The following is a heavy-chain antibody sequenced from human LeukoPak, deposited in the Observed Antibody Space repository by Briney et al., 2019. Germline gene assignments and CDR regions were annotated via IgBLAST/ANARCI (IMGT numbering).Heavy chain of an antibody. J-gene: IGHJ3*02. Sequence: GRSLRLSCAASGFTFSSYGVHWVRQAPGKGLEWVAVIWYDGSDKYYADSVKGRFTISRDNSKNTLYLQMNSLRAEDTAVYYCARGVVVLHWRDAFDIWGQGTMVTVSS. CDR2: IWYDGSDK. D-gene: IGHD2-21*01. V-gene: IGHV3-33*01. CDR3: ARGVVVLHWRDAFDI. CDR1: GFTFSSYG.